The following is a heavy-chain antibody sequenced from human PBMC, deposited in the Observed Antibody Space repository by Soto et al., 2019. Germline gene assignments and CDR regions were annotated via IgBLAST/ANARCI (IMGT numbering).Heavy chain of an antibody. CDR1: GGSISSSSYY. D-gene: IGHD2-15*01. Sequence: SETLSLTCTVSGGSISSSSYYWGWIRQPPGKGLEWIGSIYYSGSTYYNPSLKSRVTISVDTSKNQFSLKLSSVTAADTAVYYCARQNWGCSGGSCYSTYFDYWGQGTLVTVSS. CDR2: IYYSGST. V-gene: IGHV4-39*01. J-gene: IGHJ4*02. CDR3: ARQNWGCSGGSCYSTYFDY.